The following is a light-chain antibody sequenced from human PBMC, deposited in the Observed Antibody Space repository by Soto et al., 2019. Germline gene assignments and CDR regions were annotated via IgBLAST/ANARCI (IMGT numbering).Light chain of an antibody. CDR2: SNN. CDR3: AAWDDSLSGYV. CDR1: TSSIGSNT. Sequence: QSVLTQPPSASGNPGQRVTISCSGSTSSIGSNTVNWYQQLPGTAPKLLISSNNQRPSGVPDRCSGSKSGTSAYLAISGLQSEDEADYYCAAWDDSLSGYVFGTGTKVTVL. J-gene: IGLJ1*01. V-gene: IGLV1-44*01.